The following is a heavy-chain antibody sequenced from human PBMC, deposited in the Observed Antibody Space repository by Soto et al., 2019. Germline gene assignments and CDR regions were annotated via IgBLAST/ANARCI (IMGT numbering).Heavy chain of an antibody. D-gene: IGHD3-10*01. Sequence: QVQLVQSGAEVKKPGSSVKVSCKASGGTFSSYAISWVRQAPGQGLEWKGGIIPIFGTANYAQKFQGRVTITADESTSTAYMELSSLRSEDTAVYYCARLLHAPFPAVPPDYWGQGTLVTVSS. CDR2: IIPIFGTA. CDR1: GGTFSSYA. J-gene: IGHJ4*02. CDR3: ARLLHAPFPAVPPDY. V-gene: IGHV1-69*01.